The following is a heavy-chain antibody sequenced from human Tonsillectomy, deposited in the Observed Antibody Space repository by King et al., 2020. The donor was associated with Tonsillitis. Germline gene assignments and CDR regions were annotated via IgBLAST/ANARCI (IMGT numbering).Heavy chain of an antibody. Sequence: VQLVESGGGVVQPGRSLRLTCAASGLIFRAFAMHWVRQAPGKGLEWVAIISSDGAKTYYADSVKGRFIISRDNSQSNLFLQMNSLTPEDTALYYCARDLFTVPGHRYNSAFDVWGQGTTVTVSS. D-gene: IGHD5-18*01. J-gene: IGHJ6*02. CDR3: ARDLFTVPGHRYNSAFDV. V-gene: IGHV3-30*04. CDR2: ISSDGAKT. CDR1: GLIFRAFA.